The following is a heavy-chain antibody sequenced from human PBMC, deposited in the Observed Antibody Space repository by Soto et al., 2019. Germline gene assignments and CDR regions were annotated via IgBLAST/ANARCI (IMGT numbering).Heavy chain of an antibody. J-gene: IGHJ4*02. D-gene: IGHD1-26*01. CDR3: ARRREAAHFDY. Sequence: QITLEESGPRLVKPTQTLALTCTFSGFSLSSTVVGVGWIRQSPGKALEWLAFIYWNDDKRDTPSLKSRLTITKDTSKNQVVLTMTNMDPMDTATYYCARRREAAHFDYWGQGTLVTVSS. V-gene: IGHV2-5*01. CDR2: IYWNDDK. CDR1: GFSLSSTVVG.